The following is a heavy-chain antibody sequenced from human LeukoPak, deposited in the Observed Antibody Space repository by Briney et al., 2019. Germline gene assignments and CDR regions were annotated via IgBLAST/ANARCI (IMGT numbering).Heavy chain of an antibody. CDR2: IYTSGST. J-gene: IGHJ4*02. CDR3: ARHSGDLWSGLALDY. Sequence: SETLSLTCTVSGGSISSYYWSWIRQPPGKGLEWIGYIYTSGSTNYNPSLKSRVTISVDTSKNQFSLKLSSVTAADTAVHYCARHSGDLWSGLALDYWGQGTLVTVSS. D-gene: IGHD3-3*01. V-gene: IGHV4-4*09. CDR1: GGSISSYY.